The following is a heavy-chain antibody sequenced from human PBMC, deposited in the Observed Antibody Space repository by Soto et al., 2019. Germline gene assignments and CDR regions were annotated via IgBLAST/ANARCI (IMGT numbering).Heavy chain of an antibody. CDR2: IIPIFGTA. CDR1: GGTFSSYA. V-gene: IGHV1-69*13. CDR3: ARDLSYYDFWSGYHGMDV. Sequence: VNVSCKASGGTFSSYAISWVRQAPGQGLEWMGGIIPIFGTANYAQKCQGRVTITADESTSTAYMELSSLRSEDTAVYYCARDLSYYDFWSGYHGMDVWGQGTTVTVSS. J-gene: IGHJ6*02. D-gene: IGHD3-3*01.